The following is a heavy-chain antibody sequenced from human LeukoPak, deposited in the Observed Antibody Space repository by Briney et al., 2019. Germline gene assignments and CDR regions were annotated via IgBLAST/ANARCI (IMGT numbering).Heavy chain of an antibody. Sequence: PSETLSLTCAVSGGSISSSNWWSWVRQPPGKGLEWIGEIYHSGSTNYNPSLKSRVTISVDKSKNQFSLKLSSVTAADTAVYYCARRGYDYVWGSYRFYYFDYWGQGTLVTVSS. D-gene: IGHD3-16*02. CDR2: IYHSGST. CDR3: ARRGYDYVWGSYRFYYFDY. V-gene: IGHV4-4*02. J-gene: IGHJ4*02. CDR1: GGSISSSNW.